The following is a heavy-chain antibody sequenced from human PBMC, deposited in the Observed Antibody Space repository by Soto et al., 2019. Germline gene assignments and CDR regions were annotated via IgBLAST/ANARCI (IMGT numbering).Heavy chain of an antibody. D-gene: IGHD3-10*01. CDR2: ISSSSSYI. Sequence: GGSLRLSCAASGFTFSSYSMNWVRQAPGKGLEWVSSISSSSSYIYYADSVKGRFTISRDNAKNSLYLQMNSLRAEDTAVYYCARSGFGELHNYYYGMDVWGQGTTVTVSS. J-gene: IGHJ6*02. CDR1: GFTFSSYS. CDR3: ARSGFGELHNYYYGMDV. V-gene: IGHV3-21*01.